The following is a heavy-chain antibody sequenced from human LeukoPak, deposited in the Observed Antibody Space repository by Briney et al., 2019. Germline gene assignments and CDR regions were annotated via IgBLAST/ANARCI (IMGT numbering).Heavy chain of an antibody. J-gene: IGHJ4*02. V-gene: IGHV3-23*01. CDR1: GFTFSSYA. D-gene: IGHD3-10*01. CDR3: AKIGWFGERRGFDY. CDR2: ISGSGGST. Sequence: GGSLRLSCAASGFTFSSYAMSWVRQAPGKGLEWVSVISGSGGSTYYADSVKGRFTISRDNSKNTLYLQMNSLRAEDTAVYYCAKIGWFGERRGFDYWGQGTLVTVSS.